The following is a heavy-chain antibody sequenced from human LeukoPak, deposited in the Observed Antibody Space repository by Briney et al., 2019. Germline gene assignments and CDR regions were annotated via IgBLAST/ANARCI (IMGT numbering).Heavy chain of an antibody. D-gene: IGHD6-19*01. Sequence: PSETLSLTCAVHGGSFSGYYWSWIRQPPGKGLEWIGEINHSGSTNYNPSLKSRVTISVDTSKNQFSLKLSSVTAADTAVYYCARASSIAVAGPDYWGQGTLVTVSS. CDR2: INHSGST. CDR3: ARASSIAVAGPDY. V-gene: IGHV4-34*01. CDR1: GGSFSGYY. J-gene: IGHJ4*02.